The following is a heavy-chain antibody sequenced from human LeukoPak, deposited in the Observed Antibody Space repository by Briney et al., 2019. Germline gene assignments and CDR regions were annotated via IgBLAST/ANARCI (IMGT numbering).Heavy chain of an antibody. D-gene: IGHD3-22*01. CDR1: GYSLSSGFF. V-gene: IGHV4-38-2*02. J-gene: IGHJ4*02. CDR3: ARAQNFSDSSGPNYLDF. CDR2: FSHRGGS. Sequence: PSETLSLTCTVSGYSLSSGFFCDWIRQSPGKGLEWIGSFSHRGGSYHNPSLKSRVTISADTSKNQFSLKLRSVTAADTAVYYCARAQNFSDSSGPNYLDFWGQGILVTVSS.